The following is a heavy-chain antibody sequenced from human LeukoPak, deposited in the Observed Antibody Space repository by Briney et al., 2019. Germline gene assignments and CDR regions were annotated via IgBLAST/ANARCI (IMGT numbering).Heavy chain of an antibody. Sequence: VASVKVSCKASGYTFAGYYLHWVRQAPGQGFEWMGWINPNSGGTNYEQKFQGRVTMTTDTSISTAYMELSSLRSDDTAVYYCARDSTYYYGSGAKNDYWGQGTLVTVSS. CDR2: INPNSGGT. J-gene: IGHJ4*02. V-gene: IGHV1-2*02. CDR1: GYTFAGYY. D-gene: IGHD3-10*01. CDR3: ARDSTYYYGSGAKNDY.